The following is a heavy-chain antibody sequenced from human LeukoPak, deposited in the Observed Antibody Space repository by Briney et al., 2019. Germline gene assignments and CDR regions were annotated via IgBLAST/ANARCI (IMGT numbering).Heavy chain of an antibody. J-gene: IGHJ4*02. V-gene: IGHV3-64D*09. Sequence: TGGSLRLSCSASGFTFSSYAMHWVRQAPGKGLEYVSAISSNGGSTYYADSVKGRFTISRDNYKNTLYLQMSSLRAEDTAVYYCVIKTMKAIAVADYYFDYWGQGTLVTVSS. D-gene: IGHD6-19*01. CDR3: VIKTMKAIAVADYYFDY. CDR2: ISSNGGST. CDR1: GFTFSSYA.